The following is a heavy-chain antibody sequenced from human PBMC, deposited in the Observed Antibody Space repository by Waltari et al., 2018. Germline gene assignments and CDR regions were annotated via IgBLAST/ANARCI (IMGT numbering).Heavy chain of an antibody. CDR3: ARDLNELRFLGGGGFDP. D-gene: IGHD3-3*01. CDR2: TYYMGGT. V-gene: IGHV4-59*01. CDR1: GGSISSYY. J-gene: IGHJ5*02. Sequence: QVQLQESGPGLVKPSETLSLTCTVSGGSISSYYWSWIRQPPGKGLEWIGYTYYMGGTHYNPPLKSRVTISVDTSKNQFSLKLSSVTAADTAVYYCARDLNELRFLGGGGFDPWGQGTLVTVSS.